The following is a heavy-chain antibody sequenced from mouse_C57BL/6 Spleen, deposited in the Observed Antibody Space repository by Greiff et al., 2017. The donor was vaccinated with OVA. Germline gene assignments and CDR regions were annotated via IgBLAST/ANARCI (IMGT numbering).Heavy chain of an antibody. V-gene: IGHV1-54*01. CDR3: ARGGNYDYDGYAMDY. J-gene: IGHJ4*01. D-gene: IGHD2-4*01. Sequence: QVQLQQSGAELVRPGTSVKVSCKASGYAFTNYLIEWVKQRPGQGLEWIGVINPGSGGTNYNEKFKGKATLTADKSSSTAYMQLSSLTSEDSAVYFCARGGNYDYDGYAMDYWGQGTSVTVSS. CDR1: GYAFTNYL. CDR2: INPGSGGT.